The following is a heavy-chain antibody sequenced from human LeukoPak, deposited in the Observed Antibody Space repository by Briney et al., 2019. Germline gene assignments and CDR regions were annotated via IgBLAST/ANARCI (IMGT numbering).Heavy chain of an antibody. D-gene: IGHD6-13*01. J-gene: IGHJ3*02. CDR1: GFTFSSYA. CDR3: AREAAGGTKGVSGTFDI. V-gene: IGHV3-7*01. Sequence: PGGSLRLSCAASGFTFSSYAMSWVRQAPGKGLEWVASIKRDASEKYYVDSVKGRFTISRDNAKNSLYLQMNSLRAEDTAVYNCAREAAGGTKGVSGTFDIWGQGTMVTVSS. CDR2: IKRDASEK.